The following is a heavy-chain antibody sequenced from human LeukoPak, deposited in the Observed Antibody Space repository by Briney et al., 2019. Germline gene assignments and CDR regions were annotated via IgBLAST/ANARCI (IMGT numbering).Heavy chain of an antibody. CDR3: AREGQPYNWFDP. Sequence: GRSLRLSCAASGFTFSSYAMHWVRQAPGKGLEWVAVISYDGSNKYYADSVKGRFTISRDDLKKTLYLQMNSLRAEDTAVYYCAREGQPYNWFDPWGQGTLVTVSS. V-gene: IGHV3-30*01. D-gene: IGHD6-13*01. CDR2: ISYDGSNK. J-gene: IGHJ5*02. CDR1: GFTFSSYA.